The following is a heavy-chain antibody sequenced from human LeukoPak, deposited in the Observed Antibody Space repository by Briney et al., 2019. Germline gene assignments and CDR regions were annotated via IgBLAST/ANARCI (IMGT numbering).Heavy chain of an antibody. V-gene: IGHV4-30-4*01. CDR2: IHYSGST. J-gene: IGHJ5*02. D-gene: IGHD3-3*01. Sequence: PSQTLSLTCTVSGSSISSGDYYWTWIRQAPGKGLEWIGYIHYSGSTHCNPSLKSRLTMSQDATKNQFSLKVNSVTAADTAVYFCAGAWSGFDNWLGPWGQGALVTVSS. CDR3: AGAWSGFDNWLGP. CDR1: GSSISSGDYY.